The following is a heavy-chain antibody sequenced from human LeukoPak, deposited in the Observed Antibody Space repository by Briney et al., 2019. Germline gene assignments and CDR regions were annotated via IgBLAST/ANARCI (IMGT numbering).Heavy chain of an antibody. CDR1: GYTFTSYD. Sequence: GASVKVSCKASGYTFTSYDINWVRRATGQGLEWMGWMNPNSGNTGYAQKFQGRVTMTRNTSISTAYMELSSLRSEDTAVYYCARGLGYCSGGSCYPYYYYGMDVWGQGTTVTVSS. J-gene: IGHJ6*02. CDR2: MNPNSGNT. V-gene: IGHV1-8*01. CDR3: ARGLGYCSGGSCYPYYYYGMDV. D-gene: IGHD2-15*01.